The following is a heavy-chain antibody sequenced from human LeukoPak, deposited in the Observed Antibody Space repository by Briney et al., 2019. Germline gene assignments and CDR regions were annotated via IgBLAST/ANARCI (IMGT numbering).Heavy chain of an antibody. CDR3: ARDPAPRPGYSYGYDY. D-gene: IGHD5-18*01. J-gene: IGHJ4*02. CDR2: ISSSGSTI. V-gene: IGHV3-48*04. CDR1: GFTFSSYA. Sequence: RSGGSLRLSCAASGFTFSSYAMHWVRQAPGKGLEWVSYISSSGSTIYYADSVKGRFTISRDNAKNSLYLQMNSLRAEDTAVYYCARDPAPRPGYSYGYDYWGQGTLVTVSS.